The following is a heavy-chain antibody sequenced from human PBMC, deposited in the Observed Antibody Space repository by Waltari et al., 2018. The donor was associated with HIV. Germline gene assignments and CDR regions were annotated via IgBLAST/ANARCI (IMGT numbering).Heavy chain of an antibody. CDR2: ISWDGGST. CDR3: AKDSSPGYYYDTSGSDY. V-gene: IGHV3-43D*04. D-gene: IGHD3-22*01. J-gene: IGHJ4*02. CDR1: GFTFDAYA. Sequence: EVQLVESGGVVVQPGGSLRLSCAASGFTFDAYAMHWVRQAPGKGLEWVSLISWDGGSTYYADSVKGRFTISRDNSKNSLYLQMNSLRPEDTALYFCAKDSSPGYYYDTSGSDYWGQGTLVTVSS.